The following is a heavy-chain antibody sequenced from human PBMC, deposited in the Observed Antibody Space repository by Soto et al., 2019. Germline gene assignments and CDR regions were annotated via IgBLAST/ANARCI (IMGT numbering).Heavy chain of an antibody. J-gene: IGHJ6*02. V-gene: IGHV3-30-3*01. CDR2: ISYDGSNK. D-gene: IGHD3-22*01. Sequence: GGSLRLSCAASGFTFSSYAMHWVRQAPGKGLEWVAVISYDGSNKYYADSVKGRYTISRDNSKNTLYLQMNSLRAEDTAVYYCAIDYRITMIVGGEGRYGMDVWGQGTTVTVSS. CDR3: AIDYRITMIVGGEGRYGMDV. CDR1: GFTFSSYA.